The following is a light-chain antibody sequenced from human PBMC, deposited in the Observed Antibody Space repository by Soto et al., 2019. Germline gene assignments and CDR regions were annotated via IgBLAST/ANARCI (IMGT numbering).Light chain of an antibody. V-gene: IGKV3-15*01. Sequence: EIVMTQSPPTLSVSPGERATLSCRASQSVSGNLAWYQQKPGQAPRLLIYGASSRATGIPARFSGSGSGTEFILTISSLQSEDFAVYYCQQYDNWPPLTFGGGTKVEIK. CDR1: QSVSGN. J-gene: IGKJ4*01. CDR2: GAS. CDR3: QQYDNWPPLT.